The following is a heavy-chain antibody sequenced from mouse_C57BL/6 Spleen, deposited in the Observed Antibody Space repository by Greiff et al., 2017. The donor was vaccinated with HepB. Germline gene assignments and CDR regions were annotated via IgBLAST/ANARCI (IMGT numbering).Heavy chain of an antibody. V-gene: IGHV2-6*03. J-gene: IGHJ4*01. CDR1: GFSLTSYG. D-gene: IGHD2-5*01. CDR3: ARPSYSNYGAMDY. Sequence: VQRVESGPGLVAPSQSLSITCTVSGFSLTSYGVHWVRQPPGKGLEWLVVIWSDGSTTYNSALKSRLSISKDNSKSQVFLKMNSLQTDDTAMYYCARPSYSNYGAMDYWGQGTSVTVSS. CDR2: IWSDGST.